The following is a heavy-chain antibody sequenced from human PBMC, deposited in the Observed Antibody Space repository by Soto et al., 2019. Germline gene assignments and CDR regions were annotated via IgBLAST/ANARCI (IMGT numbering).Heavy chain of an antibody. CDR3: ASVDTAMVNVDYYYGMDV. J-gene: IGHJ6*02. CDR1: GGTVSSYA. Sequence: QVQLVQSGAEVKKPGSSVKVSCKASGGTVSSYAISWVRQAPGQGLEWIGGIIPIFGTANYAQKFQGRVTITADESTSTAYMELSSLRSEDTAVYYCASVDTAMVNVDYYYGMDVWGQGTTVTVSS. D-gene: IGHD5-18*01. CDR2: IIPIFGTA. V-gene: IGHV1-69*01.